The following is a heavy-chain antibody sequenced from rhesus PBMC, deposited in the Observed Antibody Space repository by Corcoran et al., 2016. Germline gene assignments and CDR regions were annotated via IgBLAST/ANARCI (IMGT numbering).Heavy chain of an antibody. D-gene: IGHD2-2*01. J-gene: IGHJ2*01. CDR3: ARGATSDWYFDL. CDR1: GGSVSSSNW. Sequence: QVQLQASGPGLVKPSETLSLTCAVSGGSVSSSNWWSWIRQPPGQGLEWIGYISGSRGSTYYNPSLKSRVTISTDTSKNQFSLKLSSVTAADTAVYYCARGATSDWYFDLWGPGTPITISS. V-gene: IGHV4-65*01. CDR2: ISGSRGST.